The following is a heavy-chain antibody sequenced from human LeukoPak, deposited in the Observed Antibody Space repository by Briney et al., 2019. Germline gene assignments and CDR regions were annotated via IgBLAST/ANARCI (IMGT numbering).Heavy chain of an antibody. Sequence: PSETLSLTCTVSGGSISSGGYYWSWIRQPPGKGLEWIGYIYYSGSTNYNPSLKSRVTISVDTSKNQFSLKLSSVTAADTAVYYCARGQWIQLWPDAFDIWGQGTMVTVSS. CDR1: GGSISSGGYY. J-gene: IGHJ3*02. CDR2: IYYSGST. CDR3: ARGQWIQLWPDAFDI. D-gene: IGHD5-18*01. V-gene: IGHV4-61*08.